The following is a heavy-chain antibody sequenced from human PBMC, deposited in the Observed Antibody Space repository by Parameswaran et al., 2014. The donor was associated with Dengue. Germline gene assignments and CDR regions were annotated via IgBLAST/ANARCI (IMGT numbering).Heavy chain of an antibody. D-gene: IGHD2-21*01. J-gene: IGHJ4*02. CDR3: VRGGRIPIY. CDR2: IYYSGDT. V-gene: IGHV4-59*01. Sequence: WIRQPPGKGLEWIGYIYYSGDTKYNASLKSRITISVDTSKDQFSLRLSSVTAADTAVYYCVRGGRIPIYWGQGTLVTVSS.